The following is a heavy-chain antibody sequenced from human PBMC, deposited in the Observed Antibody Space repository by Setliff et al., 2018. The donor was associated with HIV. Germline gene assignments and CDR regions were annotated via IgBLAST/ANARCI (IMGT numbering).Heavy chain of an antibody. Sequence: PGGSLRLSCVASGLTLSSFAINWVRQAPGKGLEWLAGISNTGSSTYYGDSVKGRFTISRDNSKNTLFLQVKSLRAEDTAVYFCAKSGFGVVALGINNWFDPWGQGTLVTVSS. CDR3: AKSGFGVVALGINNWFDP. CDR2: ISNTGSST. V-gene: IGHV3-23*01. J-gene: IGHJ5*02. CDR1: GLTLSSFA. D-gene: IGHD3-10*01.